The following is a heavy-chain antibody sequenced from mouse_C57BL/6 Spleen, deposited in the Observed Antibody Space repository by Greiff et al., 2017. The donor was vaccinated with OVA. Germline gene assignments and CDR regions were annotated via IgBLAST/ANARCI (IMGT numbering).Heavy chain of an antibody. CDR1: GYTFTDYY. Sequence: VQLKQSGPELVKPGASVKISCKASGYTFTDYYMNWVKQSHGKSLEWIGDINPNNGGTSYNQKFKGKATLTVDKSSSTAYMELRSLTSEDSAVYYCARVITTVSDVWGTGTTVTVSS. CDR2: INPNNGGT. V-gene: IGHV1-26*01. D-gene: IGHD1-1*01. J-gene: IGHJ1*03. CDR3: ARVITTVSDV.